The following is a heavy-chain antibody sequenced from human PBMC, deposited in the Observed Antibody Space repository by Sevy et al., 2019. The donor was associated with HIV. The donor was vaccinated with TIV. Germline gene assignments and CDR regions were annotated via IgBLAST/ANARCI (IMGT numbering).Heavy chain of an antibody. CDR3: ARDQWLVPLNYYYYGMDV. CDR2: INPSGGST. Sequence: ASVKVSCKASGYTFTSYYMHWVRQAPGQGLEWMGIINPSGGSTSYAQKFQDRVTMTRDTSTSTVYMELSSLRSEDTAVYYCARDQWLVPLNYYYYGMDVWGQGTTVTVSS. J-gene: IGHJ6*02. CDR1: GYTFTSYY. V-gene: IGHV1-46*01. D-gene: IGHD6-19*01.